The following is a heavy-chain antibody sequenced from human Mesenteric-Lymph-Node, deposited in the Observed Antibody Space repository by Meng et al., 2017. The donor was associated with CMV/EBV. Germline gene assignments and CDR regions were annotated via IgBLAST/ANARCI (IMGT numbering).Heavy chain of an antibody. Sequence: GESLKISCAASQFTFRSYGMHWVRQAPGKGLEWVAVIWYDGSNKYYADSVKGRFTISRDNSKNTLYLQMNSLRAEDTAVYYCAKETPFTYYYGMDVWGQGTTVTVSS. CDR2: IWYDGSNK. J-gene: IGHJ6*02. CDR3: AKETPFTYYYGMDV. V-gene: IGHV3-33*06. CDR1: QFTFRSYG.